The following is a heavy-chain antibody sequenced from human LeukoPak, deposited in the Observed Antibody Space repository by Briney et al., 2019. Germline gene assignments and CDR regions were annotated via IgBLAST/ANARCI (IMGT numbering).Heavy chain of an antibody. CDR2: MRYDCSKS. V-gene: IGHV3-30*02. Sequence: GGSLRLSCAASGFTFNSYGMHWLPQAPGKGLEGVAFMRYDCSKSYFADSVKGRFALSRDNSKNTVYLQMSSLRHEDTAVYFCAKDGGSGSYFAFDIWGQGTMVTVSS. CDR1: GFTFNSYG. D-gene: IGHD1-26*01. CDR3: AKDGGSGSYFAFDI. J-gene: IGHJ3*02.